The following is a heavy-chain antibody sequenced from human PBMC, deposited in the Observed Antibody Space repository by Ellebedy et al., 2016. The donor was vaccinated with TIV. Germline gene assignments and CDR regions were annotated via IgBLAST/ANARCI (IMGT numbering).Heavy chain of an antibody. CDR2: ISNGGDTT. J-gene: IGHJ4*02. D-gene: IGHD6-13*01. CDR3: AKLSGVLSWYADY. Sequence: PGGSLRLSCAASGFAFGGFCMNWVRQAPGKGLEWVSVISNGGDTTYADSVKGRFTISRDNSKNTLYLQMNSLRADDTAIYYCAKLSGVLSWYADYWGLGTLVTVSS. CDR1: GFAFGGFC. V-gene: IGHV3-23*01.